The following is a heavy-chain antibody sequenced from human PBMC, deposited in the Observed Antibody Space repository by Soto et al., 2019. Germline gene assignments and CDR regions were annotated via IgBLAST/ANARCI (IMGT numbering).Heavy chain of an antibody. V-gene: IGHV2-5*02. CDR2: IFWDDDK. D-gene: IGHD2-8*02. CDR1: GFSLTTSGVG. Sequence: SGPTLVNPTQTLTLTCSFSGFSLTTSGVGVGWVRQSPEKTLEWLAPIFWDDDKRYSPSLRSRLTIAKDTSKNQVVLTLTNVEPVDTATYYCARILTATGGHFDSWGQGALVTVSS. CDR3: ARILTATGGHFDS. J-gene: IGHJ4*02.